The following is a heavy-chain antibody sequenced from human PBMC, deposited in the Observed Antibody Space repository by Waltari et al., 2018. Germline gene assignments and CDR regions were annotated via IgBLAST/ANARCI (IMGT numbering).Heavy chain of an antibody. CDR2: IIPIVGTA. CDR1: GGTFSSYA. D-gene: IGHD3-22*01. Sequence: QVQLVQSGAEVKKPGSSVKVSCKASGGTFSSYAISWVRQAPGQGLEWMGGIIPIVGTANDAQKFQGRVTITADESTSTAYMELSSLRSEDTAVYYCARDFQTYYYDSSGYLDYWGQGTLVTVSS. J-gene: IGHJ4*02. CDR3: ARDFQTYYYDSSGYLDY. V-gene: IGHV1-69*12.